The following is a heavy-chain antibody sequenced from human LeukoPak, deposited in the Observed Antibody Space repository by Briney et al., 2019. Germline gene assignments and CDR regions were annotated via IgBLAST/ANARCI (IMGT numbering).Heavy chain of an antibody. D-gene: IGHD3-16*02. CDR2: ISATGTIT. Sequence: PGGSLRLSCAASGFTFNTYAMNWVRQVPGKGLEWVSGISATGTITYHADSVKGRFTISRDNSRNMLFVQMNSLRVEDPAVYYCAKVAGTVRSGSLYYFDYWGQGALVTVSS. J-gene: IGHJ4*02. CDR3: AKVAGTVRSGSLYYFDY. V-gene: IGHV3-23*01. CDR1: GFTFNTYA.